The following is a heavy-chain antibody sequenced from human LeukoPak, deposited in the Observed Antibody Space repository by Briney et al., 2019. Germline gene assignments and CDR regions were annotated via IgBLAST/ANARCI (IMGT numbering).Heavy chain of an antibody. D-gene: IGHD6-19*01. J-gene: IGHJ3*02. CDR1: GFTFSSYW. Sequence: PGRSLRLSCAASGFTFSSYWMSWVRQAPGKGLEWVANIKQDGSEKYYVDSVKGRFTISRDNAKNSLYLQMNSLRAEDTAAYYCARMRSGWRDDAFDIWGQGTMVTVSS. CDR3: ARMRSGWRDDAFDI. V-gene: IGHV3-7*04. CDR2: IKQDGSEK.